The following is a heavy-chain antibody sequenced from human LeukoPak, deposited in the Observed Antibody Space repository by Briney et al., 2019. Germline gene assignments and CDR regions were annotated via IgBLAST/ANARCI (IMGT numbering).Heavy chain of an antibody. Sequence: PGGSLRLSCAASGFTFSSYWMHWVRQAPGKGLVWVSRINSDGSSTSYADSVKGRFTISRDNAKNTLYLQMNSLRAEDMAVYYCARERRYYYGSGSYKTYYYYGMDVWGQGTTVTVSS. V-gene: IGHV3-74*01. CDR2: INSDGSST. CDR3: ARERRYYYGSGSYKTYYYYGMDV. D-gene: IGHD3-10*01. CDR1: GFTFSSYW. J-gene: IGHJ6*02.